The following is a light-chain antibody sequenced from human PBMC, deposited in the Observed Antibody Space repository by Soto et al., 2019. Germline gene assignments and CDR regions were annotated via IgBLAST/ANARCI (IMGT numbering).Light chain of an antibody. V-gene: IGKV3-15*01. J-gene: IGKJ1*01. CDR2: GAS. CDR1: QSVSSN. Sequence: EIGLKQSPATLSVYPGARATLSCRASQSVSSNLSWYQQKPGQAPRLLIYGASTRATGIPARFSGSGSGTEFTLTISSLQSEDFAVYYCQQYNNWPRTFGQGTKV. CDR3: QQYNNWPRT.